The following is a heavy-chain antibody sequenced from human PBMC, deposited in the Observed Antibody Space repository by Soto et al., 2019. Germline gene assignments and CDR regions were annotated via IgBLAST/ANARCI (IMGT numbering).Heavy chain of an antibody. Sequence: QVQLVESGGGVVQPGRSLRLSCAASGFTFSSYGMHWVRQAPGKWLEWVAVIWYDGSNKYYADSVKGRFTISRDNSKNTLYLQMNSLRAEDTAVYYCAREGDPFAEVATMASDYWGQGTLVTVSS. J-gene: IGHJ4*02. V-gene: IGHV3-33*01. D-gene: IGHD5-12*01. CDR2: IWYDGSNK. CDR3: AREGDPFAEVATMASDY. CDR1: GFTFSSYG.